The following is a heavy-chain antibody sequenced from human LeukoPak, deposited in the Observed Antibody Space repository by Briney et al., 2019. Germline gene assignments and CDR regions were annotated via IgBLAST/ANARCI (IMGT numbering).Heavy chain of an antibody. CDR2: IYYSGST. CDR1: GGSISSYY. J-gene: IGHJ6*02. D-gene: IGHD3-10*01. CDR3: ARVTRYYYGSGSRNYYYYGMDA. V-gene: IGHV4-59*01. Sequence: SETLSLTCTVSGGSISSYYWSWIRQPPGKGLEWIGYIYYSGSTNYNPSLKSRVTISVDTSKNQFSLKLSSVTAADTAVYYCARVTRYYYGSGSRNYYYYGMDAWGQGTTVTVSS.